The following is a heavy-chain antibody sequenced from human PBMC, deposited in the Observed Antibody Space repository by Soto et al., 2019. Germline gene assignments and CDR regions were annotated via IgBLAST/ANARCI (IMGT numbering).Heavy chain of an antibody. D-gene: IGHD3-3*01. V-gene: IGHV3-30*18. CDR3: AKGPGVAIFGVVIPPNWFDP. J-gene: IGHJ5*02. CDR1: GFTFSSYG. Sequence: GGSLRLSCAASGFTFSSYGMHWVRQAPGKGLEWVAVISYDGSNKYYADSVKGRFTISRDNSKNTLYLQMNSLRAEDTAVYYCAKGPGVAIFGVVIPPNWFDPWGQGTLVTVSS. CDR2: ISYDGSNK.